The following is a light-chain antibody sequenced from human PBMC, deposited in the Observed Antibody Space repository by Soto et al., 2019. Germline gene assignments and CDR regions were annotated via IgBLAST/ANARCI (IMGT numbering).Light chain of an antibody. CDR1: KSISTW. CDR2: DAS. CDR3: QQYKNYLT. J-gene: IGKJ3*01. V-gene: IGKV1-5*01. Sequence: DIQMTQSPSTLSASVGDRGTITCRASKSISTWLAWYQQKPGKAPKVLIYDASSLESGVPSRFSGSGSGTEFTLTISSLQPDDFATYYCQQYKNYLTFGPGTKVDIK.